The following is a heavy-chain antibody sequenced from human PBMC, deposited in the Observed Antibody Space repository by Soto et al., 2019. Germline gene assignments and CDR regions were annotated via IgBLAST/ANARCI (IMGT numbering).Heavy chain of an antibody. Sequence: ASVKVSCKASGYTFTSYYMHWVRQAPGQGLEWMGIINPSGGSTSYAQKFQGRVTMTRDTSTSTVYMELSSLRSEDTAVYYCARAADGYCSSTSCWPGAFDIWGQGTMVTVSS. D-gene: IGHD2-2*01. CDR1: GYTFTSYY. CDR2: INPSGGST. CDR3: ARAADGYCSSTSCWPGAFDI. J-gene: IGHJ3*02. V-gene: IGHV1-46*03.